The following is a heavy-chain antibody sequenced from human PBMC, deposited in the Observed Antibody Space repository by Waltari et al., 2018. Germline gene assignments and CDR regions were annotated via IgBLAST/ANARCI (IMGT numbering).Heavy chain of an antibody. J-gene: IGHJ5*02. Sequence: TISRDSATNSLYLQMTSLRAEDTAVYYCARWDTWTTRFFDPWGQGTLVTVSS. CDR3: ARWDTWTTRFFDP. D-gene: IGHD4-17*01. V-gene: IGHV3-7*04.